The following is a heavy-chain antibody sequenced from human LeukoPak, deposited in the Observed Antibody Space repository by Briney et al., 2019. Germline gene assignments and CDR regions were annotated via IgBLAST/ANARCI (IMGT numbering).Heavy chain of an antibody. CDR2: IYYSGST. Sequence: SETPSLTCTVPGGSLSIYFLSWIRQPPGKGLERIGYIYYSGSTNYNPSLKSRVTISADTSKNQLSLKLSSVTAADTAVYYCARGGVDYDSSGLIDSWGQGTLVTVSS. V-gene: IGHV4-59*01. CDR3: ARGGVDYDSSGLIDS. CDR1: GGSLSIYF. J-gene: IGHJ4*02. D-gene: IGHD3-22*01.